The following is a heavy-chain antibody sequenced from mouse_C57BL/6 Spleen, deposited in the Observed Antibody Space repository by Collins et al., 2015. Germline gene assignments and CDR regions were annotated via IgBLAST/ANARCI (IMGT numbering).Heavy chain of an antibody. V-gene: IGHV1-74*01. D-gene: IGHD1-1*01. CDR2: IHPSDSDT. J-gene: IGHJ3*01. CDR3: AMDYGSPFAY. CDR1: GYTFTSYW. Sequence: VQLQQPGAELVKSGASVKVSCKASGYTFTSYWMHWVKQRPGQGLEWIGRIHPSDSDTNYNQKFKGKATLTVDKSSSTAYMQVSSLTSEDSAVYYCAMDYGSPFAYWGQGTLVTVSA.